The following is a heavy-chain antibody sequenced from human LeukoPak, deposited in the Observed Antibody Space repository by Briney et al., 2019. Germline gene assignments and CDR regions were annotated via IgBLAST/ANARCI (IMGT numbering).Heavy chain of an antibody. CDR3: VRHDGRGGATMGAFDS. CDR2: VYYGRTT. J-gene: IGHJ5*01. D-gene: IGHD5-12*01. Sequence: PSETLSLTCIVSAGSFISSSHHWGWIRQSPGKGLEWIGSVYYGRTTYYNPSLDGRVTVSLDTSANQFSLQLNSVTAADTAVYYCVRHDGRGGATMGAFDSWGQGSLVTVSS. CDR1: AGSFISSSHH. V-gene: IGHV4-39*01.